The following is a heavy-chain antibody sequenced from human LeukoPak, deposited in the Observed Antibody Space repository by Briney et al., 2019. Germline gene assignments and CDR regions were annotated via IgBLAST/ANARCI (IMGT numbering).Heavy chain of an antibody. Sequence: PGGSLRLSCVASGFTFTNAWMSWVRQAPGKGLEWVGRIKSRADAGTTDHAAPVKGRFIISRDDSQDTLYLQMNYLETEDTAVYYCTTDLGLTMIRGVSVSWGQGTLVTVSS. D-gene: IGHD3-10*01. CDR1: GFTFTNAW. CDR2: IKSRADAGTT. V-gene: IGHV3-15*01. J-gene: IGHJ5*02. CDR3: TTDLGLTMIRGVSVS.